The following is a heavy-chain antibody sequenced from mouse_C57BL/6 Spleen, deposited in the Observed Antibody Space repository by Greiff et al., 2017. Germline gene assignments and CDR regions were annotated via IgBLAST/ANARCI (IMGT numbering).Heavy chain of an antibody. J-gene: IGHJ4*01. D-gene: IGHD2-14*01. CDR2: IRNKANGYTT. Sequence: EVQLQESGGGLVQPGGSLSLSCAASGFTFTDYYMSWVRQPPGKALEWLGFIRNKANGYTTEYSASVKGRFTISRDNSQSILYLQMNALRAEDSATYYCARYGGYIYAMDYWGQGTSVTVSS. CDR3: ARYGGYIYAMDY. CDR1: GFTFTDYY. V-gene: IGHV7-3*01.